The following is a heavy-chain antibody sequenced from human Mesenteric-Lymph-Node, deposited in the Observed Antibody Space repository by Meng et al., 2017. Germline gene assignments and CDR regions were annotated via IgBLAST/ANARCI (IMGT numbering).Heavy chain of an antibody. CDR2: IYASGST. CDR1: SGYISSYY. Sequence: SETLSLTCTVSSGYISSYYWSWIRQPAGKGLEWIGRIYASGSTDYNPSLKSRVTMSVDTSKNQFSLKLSSVTAADTAVYYCARVGLGLLWFGEPITQLGAFDIWGQGTMVTVSS. CDR3: ARVGLGLLWFGEPITQLGAFDI. J-gene: IGHJ3*02. D-gene: IGHD3-10*01. V-gene: IGHV4-4*07.